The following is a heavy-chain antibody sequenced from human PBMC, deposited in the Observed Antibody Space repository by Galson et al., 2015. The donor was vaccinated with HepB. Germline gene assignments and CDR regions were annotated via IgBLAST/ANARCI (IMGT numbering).Heavy chain of an antibody. V-gene: IGHV1-46*01. CDR2: INPSGGST. CDR1: GYTFTSYY. D-gene: IGHD4-17*01. J-gene: IGHJ4*02. CDR3: ARDDTYGDPSTGFGDY. Sequence: SVKVSCKASGYTFTSYYMHWVRQAPGQGLEWMGIINPSGGSTSYAQKFQGRVTMTRDTSTSTVYMELSSLRSEDTAVYYCARDDTYGDPSTGFGDYWGQGTLVTVSS.